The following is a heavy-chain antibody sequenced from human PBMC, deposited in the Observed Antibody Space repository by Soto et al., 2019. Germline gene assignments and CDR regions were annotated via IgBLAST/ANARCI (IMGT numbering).Heavy chain of an antibody. D-gene: IGHD3-22*01. CDR2: SHHSGSS. V-gene: IGHV4-4*02. Sequence: QVQLRESGPRLVKPSGTLSLTCAVSGSSITSSNSWTWVRQPPGKGLEWIGESHHSGSSNYNPSLKSRVTISVDKSKNQFFLKLTSVTAADTAVYYCARRYYYDSSGYYLGDWGQGTLVNVSS. CDR3: ARRYYYDSSGYYLGD. CDR1: GSSITSSNS. J-gene: IGHJ4*02.